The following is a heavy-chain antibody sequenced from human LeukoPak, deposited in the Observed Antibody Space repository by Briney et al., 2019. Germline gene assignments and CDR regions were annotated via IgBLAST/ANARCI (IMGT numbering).Heavy chain of an antibody. CDR2: IYHSGST. V-gene: IGHV4-30-2*01. CDR3: AXXXXXXQYWXFDL. J-gene: IGHJ2*01. Sequence: SETLSLTCALSGGSIGSGGYSWSWIRQPPGKGLEWIGYIYHSGSTYYNPSLKSRVTISVDRSKNQFSLKLSSVTAADTAGDXXAXXXXXXQYWXFDLWGRGTLVTVSS. CDR1: GGSIGSGGYS.